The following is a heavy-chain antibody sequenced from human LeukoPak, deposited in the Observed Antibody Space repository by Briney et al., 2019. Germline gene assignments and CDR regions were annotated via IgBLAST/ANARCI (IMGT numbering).Heavy chain of an antibody. V-gene: IGHV4-39*01. CDR2: IYYSGST. CDR3: ARGLSSGIANDY. J-gene: IGHJ4*02. D-gene: IGHD1-26*01. Sequence: KPSETLSLTCTVSGGSISSSSYYWGWIRQPPGKGLEWIGSIYYSGSTYYNPSLKSRVTISVDTSKNQFSLKLSSVTAADTAVYYCARGLSSGIANDYWGQGTLVTVSS. CDR1: GGSISSSSYY.